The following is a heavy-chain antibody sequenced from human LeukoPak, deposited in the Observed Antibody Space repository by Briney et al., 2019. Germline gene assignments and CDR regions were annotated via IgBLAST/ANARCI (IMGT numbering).Heavy chain of an antibody. CDR2: ISGGGGST. Sequence: PGGSLRLSCAASGFTFSSYAMSWVRQAPGKGLEWVSAISGGGGSTYYADSVKGRFTLSRDNSKNTLYLQMNSLRAEDTAVYYCAKGSGSYYFYYWGQGTLVTVSS. D-gene: IGHD1-26*01. V-gene: IGHV3-23*01. J-gene: IGHJ4*02. CDR3: AKGSGSYYFYY. CDR1: GFTFSSYA.